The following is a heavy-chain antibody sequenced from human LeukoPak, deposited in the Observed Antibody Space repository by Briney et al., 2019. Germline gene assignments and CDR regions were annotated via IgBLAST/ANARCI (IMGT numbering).Heavy chain of an antibody. CDR3: ARLITGTTTAFDI. CDR2: VYTSGSA. V-gene: IGHV4-4*07. CDR1: GGSISGYY. D-gene: IGHD1-7*01. Sequence: SETPSLTCSVSGGSISGYYWTWIRQPAGKGLEWIGRVYTSGSAHYNPSLKTRLTMSVDTSKNQFSLKLSSVTAPDTAVYYCARLITGTTTAFDIWGQGTMVTVSS. J-gene: IGHJ3*02.